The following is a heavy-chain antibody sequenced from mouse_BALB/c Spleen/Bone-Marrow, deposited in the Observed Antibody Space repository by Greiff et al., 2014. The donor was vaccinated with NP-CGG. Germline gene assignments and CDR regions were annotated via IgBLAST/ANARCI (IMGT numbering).Heavy chain of an antibody. D-gene: IGHD2-4*01. CDR3: ARQTYYDYDGYFDY. J-gene: IGHJ2*01. CDR1: GFTFSSYG. V-gene: IGHV5-6*01. CDR2: ISSGGSYT. Sequence: EVQLQQSGGDLVKPGGSLKLSCAASGFTFSSYGMSWVRQTPDKRLEWVATISSGGSYTYYPDSVKGRFTISRDNAKNTLYLQMSSLKSEDTAMYCCARQTYYDYDGYFDYWGQGTTLTVSS.